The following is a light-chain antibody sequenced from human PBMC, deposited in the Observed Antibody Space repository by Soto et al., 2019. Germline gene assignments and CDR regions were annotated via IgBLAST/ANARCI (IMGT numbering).Light chain of an antibody. V-gene: IGKV4-1*01. Sequence: DIVMTQSPDSLAVSLGERATINCKSSQSVLYSSNNKNYLAWYQQKPGQPPKLVIYWASTRESGVPDRFSGSGSGTDFTLTISSLHAEDVAVYYCQQYYSTLTWTFGQGTKVEI. CDR3: QQYYSTLTWT. CDR1: QSVLYSSNNKNY. J-gene: IGKJ1*01. CDR2: WAS.